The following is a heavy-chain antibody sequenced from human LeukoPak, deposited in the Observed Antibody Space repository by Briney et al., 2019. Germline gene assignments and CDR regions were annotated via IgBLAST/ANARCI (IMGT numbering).Heavy chain of an antibody. D-gene: IGHD2-15*01. CDR2: IRSKAYGGTT. Sequence: GGPVRLPCTASGFPYGDYPMSWVRQAPGKGLEWVGFIRSKAYGGTTEYAASVIGRFTISRDDSKSIAYLQMNSLKTEDTAVYYCTSFVAAILLAIPFDYWGRGTLVTVSS. V-gene: IGHV3-49*04. CDR1: GFPYGDYP. CDR3: TSFVAAILLAIPFDY. J-gene: IGHJ4*02.